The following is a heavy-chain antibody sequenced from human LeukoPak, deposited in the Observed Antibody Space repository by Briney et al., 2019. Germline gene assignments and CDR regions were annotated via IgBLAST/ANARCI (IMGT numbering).Heavy chain of an antibody. V-gene: IGHV1-2*02. CDR2: INSNRGAR. Sequence: ASVKVSCKASGYTFDGYYMHWVRQAPGQGLESMGWINSNRGARNYGQTFQGRVPMTRDTAIDKAYMELTSLTSDDTGVYYCARGRGGATTELDHWGQGTLVTVSS. CDR1: GYTFDGYY. D-gene: IGHD1-26*01. CDR3: ARGRGGATTELDH. J-gene: IGHJ4*02.